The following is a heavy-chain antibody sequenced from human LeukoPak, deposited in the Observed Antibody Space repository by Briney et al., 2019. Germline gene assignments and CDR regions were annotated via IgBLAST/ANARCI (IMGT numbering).Heavy chain of an antibody. CDR2: IFYRGGP. CDR1: GGSIAGSTGH. V-gene: IGHV4-39*07. CDR3: ARGRTGRRSGQYGG. Sequence: PSETLSLTCTVSGGSIAGSTGHWVWIRQPPGKTLEWVGSIFYRGGPYYNPSLNSRVTISIDTSKSQFSLELTSVTAADTAVYYCARGRTGRRSGQYGGWGQGTLVTVSS. J-gene: IGHJ4*02. D-gene: IGHD2-15*01.